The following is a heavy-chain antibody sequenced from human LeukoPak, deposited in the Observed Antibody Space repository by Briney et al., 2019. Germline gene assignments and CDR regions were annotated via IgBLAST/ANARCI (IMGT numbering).Heavy chain of an antibody. CDR3: ARDCYNCYYYYYMGV. J-gene: IGHJ6*03. CDR1: GFTFSDYY. V-gene: IGHV3-11*01. D-gene: IGHD2-15*01. CDR2: ISSGGSTI. Sequence: GGSLRLSCAASGFTFSDYYMSWIRQAPGKGLEWVSYISSGGSTIYYADSVKGRFTISRDNAKNSLYLQMNSLRAEDTAVYYCARDCYNCYYYYYMGVWGKGTTVTIS.